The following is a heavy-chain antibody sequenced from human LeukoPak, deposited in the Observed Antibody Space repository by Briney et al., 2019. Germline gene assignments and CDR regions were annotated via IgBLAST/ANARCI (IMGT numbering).Heavy chain of an antibody. CDR2: IVVGSGNT. V-gene: IGHV1-58*01. CDR1: GFTFSSSA. J-gene: IGHJ4*02. D-gene: IGHD5-12*01. CDR3: ARENSGYGYSFDY. Sequence: GTSVKVSCKASGFTFSSSAVQWVRQARGQRLEWIGWIVVGSGNTNYAQKFQERVTITRDMSTSTAYMELSSLRSEDTAVYYCARENSGYGYSFDYWGQGTLVTVSS.